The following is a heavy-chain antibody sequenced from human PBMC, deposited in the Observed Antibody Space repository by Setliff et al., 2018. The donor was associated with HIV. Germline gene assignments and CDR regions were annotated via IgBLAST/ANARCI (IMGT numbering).Heavy chain of an antibody. Sequence: PSETLSLTCNVSGGSISGSSYYWGWIRQSPEKGLEWIGSIFHAGSTYYNPSLKSRVTLSVDTSENQYSLKLTSLIAADTPVYYCARSLAYCSGGGCSSGNYYYMDVWGKGTTVTVSS. J-gene: IGHJ6*03. V-gene: IGHV4-39*01. CDR3: ARSLAYCSGGGCSSGNYYYMDV. D-gene: IGHD2-15*01. CDR1: GGSISGSSYY. CDR2: IFHAGST.